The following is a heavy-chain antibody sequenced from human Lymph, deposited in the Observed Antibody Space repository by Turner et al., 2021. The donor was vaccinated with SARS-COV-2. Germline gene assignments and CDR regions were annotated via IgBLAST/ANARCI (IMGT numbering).Heavy chain of an antibody. Sequence: EVQLVETGGGLIQPGGSLRLSCAASGFTVSSNYMSWVRQAPGKGLVWVSVIYIGGTTYYADSVKGRFTISRDNSKNTLYLQMNSLRAEDTAVYYCARDLGPLAFDIWGQGTMVTFSS. CDR3: ARDLGPLAFDI. J-gene: IGHJ3*02. V-gene: IGHV3-53*02. CDR1: GFTVSSNY. CDR2: IYIGGTT.